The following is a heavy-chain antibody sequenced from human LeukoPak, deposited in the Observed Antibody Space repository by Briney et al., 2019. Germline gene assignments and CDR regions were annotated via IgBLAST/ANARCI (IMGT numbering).Heavy chain of an antibody. CDR1: GYTFTSYG. D-gene: IGHD2-2*01. CDR3: ARWDIVVVPAAIAPMDV. CDR2: INTNTGNP. J-gene: IGHJ6*02. Sequence: ASVKVSCKASGYTFTSYGISWVRQAPGQGLEWMGWINTNTGNPTYAQGFTGRFVFSLDTSVSTAYLQISSLKAEDTAVYYCARWDIVVVPAAIAPMDVWGQGTTVTVSS. V-gene: IGHV7-4-1*02.